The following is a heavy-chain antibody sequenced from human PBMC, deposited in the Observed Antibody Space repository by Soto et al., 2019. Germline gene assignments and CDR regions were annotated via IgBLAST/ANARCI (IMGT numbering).Heavy chain of an antibody. Sequence: ASVKVSCKASGYTFTGYYMHWVRQAPGQGLEWMGWINPNSGGTNYAQKFQGWVTMTRDTSISTAYMELSRLRSDDTAVYYCARDLGTGDNWFDPWGQGTLVTVSS. D-gene: IGHD7-27*01. V-gene: IGHV1-2*04. CDR1: GYTFTGYY. J-gene: IGHJ5*02. CDR2: INPNSGGT. CDR3: ARDLGTGDNWFDP.